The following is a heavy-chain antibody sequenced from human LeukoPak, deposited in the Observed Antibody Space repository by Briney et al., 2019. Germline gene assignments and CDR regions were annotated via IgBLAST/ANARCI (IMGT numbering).Heavy chain of an antibody. CDR1: GAPISRFY. CDR2: IYNGVPT. Sequence: SETLSLTCTASGAPISRFYWNWVRQPPGKGLEWIGNIYNGVPTFFNPSLKSRVTLSVDTSKTQFSLQLASVTAADTAVYYCVQTTGWPGFDYWGQGILVTVSS. D-gene: IGHD6-19*01. J-gene: IGHJ4*02. CDR3: VQTTGWPGFDY. V-gene: IGHV4-4*09.